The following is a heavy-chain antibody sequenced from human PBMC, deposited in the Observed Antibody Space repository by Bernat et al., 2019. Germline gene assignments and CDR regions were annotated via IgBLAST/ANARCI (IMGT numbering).Heavy chain of an antibody. D-gene: IGHD3-22*01. CDR2: ISGSGGST. V-gene: IGHV3-23*01. J-gene: IGHJ3*02. CDR3: ARDESYYYDSSGYYQTYAFDI. Sequence: EVQLLESGGGLVQPGGSLRLSCAASGFTFSSYAMSWVRQAPGKGLEWVSAISGSGGSTYYADSVKGRFTISRDNSKNTLYLQMNSLRAEDTAVYYCARDESYYYDSSGYYQTYAFDIWGQGTMVTVSS. CDR1: GFTFSSYA.